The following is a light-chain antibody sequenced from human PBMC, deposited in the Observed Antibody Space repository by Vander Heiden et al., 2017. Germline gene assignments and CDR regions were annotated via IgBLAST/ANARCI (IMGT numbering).Light chain of an antibody. CDR1: GSEVGDYNY. V-gene: IGLV2-14*01. CDR2: DVS. J-gene: IGLJ2*01. Sequence: QSALPPPASLSWSPGQSITISCTGTGSEVGDYNYVSWYQQHPGKAPKVMIYDVSNRPSGVSNRFSGSKSGDRASLTSSGLQAEDEADYYGSLYTSSSSLNVVFGGGTKLTVL. CDR3: SLYTSSSSLNVV.